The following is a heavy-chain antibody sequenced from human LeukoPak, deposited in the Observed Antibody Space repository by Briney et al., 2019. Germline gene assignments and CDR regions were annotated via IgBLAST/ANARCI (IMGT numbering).Heavy chain of an antibody. Sequence: GGSLRLSCGASGFTFSSYAMSWVRQAPGKGLEWVSGISGSGDRRNYADSVKGRLTISRDISKNTLYLQMNSLRAEDTAVYYCAKQYSSDWNGLAEYFQHWGQGTLLTVSS. D-gene: IGHD6-19*01. CDR2: ISGSGDRR. CDR1: GFTFSSYA. J-gene: IGHJ1*01. CDR3: AKQYSSDWNGLAEYFQH. V-gene: IGHV3-23*01.